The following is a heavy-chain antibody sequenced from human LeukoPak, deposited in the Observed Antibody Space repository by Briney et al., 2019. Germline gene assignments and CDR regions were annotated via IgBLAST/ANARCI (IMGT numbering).Heavy chain of an antibody. Sequence: GGSLRLSCAASGFTFSSYAMSWVRQAPGKGLEWVSGISGSGGSTHYADSVKDRFTISRDNSKNTLYLQMNSLRAEDTAVYYCAKETVVVVAATPDALDIWSQGTMVTVSS. CDR1: GFTFSSYA. D-gene: IGHD2-15*01. V-gene: IGHV3-23*01. CDR3: AKETVVVVAATPDALDI. J-gene: IGHJ3*02. CDR2: ISGSGGST.